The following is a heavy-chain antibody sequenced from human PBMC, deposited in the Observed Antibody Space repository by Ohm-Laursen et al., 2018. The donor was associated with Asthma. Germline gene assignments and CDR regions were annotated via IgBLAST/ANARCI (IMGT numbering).Heavy chain of an antibody. V-gene: IGHV3-30*04. CDR1: GFTFSNYA. Sequence: SLRLSCTASGFTFSNYAIHWVRQAPGKGLEWVAVISYDGSNKHYADSVKGRFTISKDNSRNTLYLQMNSLRAEDTAVYYCARDPEYDSSGIFDYWGQGTLVTVSS. CDR3: ARDPEYDSSGIFDY. J-gene: IGHJ4*02. CDR2: ISYDGSNK. D-gene: IGHD3-22*01.